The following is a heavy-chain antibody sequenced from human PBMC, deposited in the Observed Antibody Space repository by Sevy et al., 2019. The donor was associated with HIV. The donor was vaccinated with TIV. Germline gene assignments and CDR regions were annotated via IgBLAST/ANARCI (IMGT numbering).Heavy chain of an antibody. J-gene: IGHJ6*02. CDR1: GFTFSSYA. V-gene: IGHV3-23*01. D-gene: IGHD3-10*01. CDR3: ARAGYYYGSGSYQEYYGMDV. Sequence: GGSLRLSCAASGFTFSSYAMSWVRQAPGKGLEWVSAISGSGGSTYYADSVKGRFTISRDNSKNTLYLQMNSLRAEDTAVYYCARAGYYYGSGSYQEYYGMDVWGQGTTVTVSS. CDR2: ISGSGGST.